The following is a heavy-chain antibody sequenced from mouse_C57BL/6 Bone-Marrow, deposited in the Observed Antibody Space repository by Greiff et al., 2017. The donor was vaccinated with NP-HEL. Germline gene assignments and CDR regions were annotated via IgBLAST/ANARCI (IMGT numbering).Heavy chain of an antibody. CDR1: GYAFSSSW. CDR3: AREGGYYYGSRGYFDY. D-gene: IGHD1-1*01. Sequence: QVQLKQSGPELVKPGASVKISCKASGYAFSSSWMNWVKQRPGKGLEWIGRIYPGDGDTNYNGKLKGKATLTADKSSSTAYMQLSSRTYEDSAVYFCAREGGYYYGSRGYFDYWGQGTTLTVSS. V-gene: IGHV1-82*01. J-gene: IGHJ2*01. CDR2: IYPGDGDT.